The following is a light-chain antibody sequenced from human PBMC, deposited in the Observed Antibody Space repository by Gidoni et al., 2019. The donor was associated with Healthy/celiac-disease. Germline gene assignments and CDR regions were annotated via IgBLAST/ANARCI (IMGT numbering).Light chain of an antibody. CDR2: DAS. Sequence: DIVLTHSPATLSLSPGESATLSCRASQSVSSYLAWYQQKPGQAPRLLIYDASNRATGIPARFSGSGSGTDFTLTISSLEPEDFAVYYCQQRSNWPPKLTFGGGTKVEIK. CDR3: QQRSNWPPKLT. V-gene: IGKV3-11*01. J-gene: IGKJ4*01. CDR1: QSVSSY.